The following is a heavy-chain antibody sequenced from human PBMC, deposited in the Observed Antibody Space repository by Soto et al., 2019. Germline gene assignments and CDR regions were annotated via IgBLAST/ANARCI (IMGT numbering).Heavy chain of an antibody. J-gene: IGHJ4*02. CDR1: GFTFWSYA. CDR3: ARNPLRTIVGGFDY. V-gene: IGHV3-30*04. CDR2: ISYDGRHK. Sequence: QVQLVESGGGVVQPGRSLRLSCPTSGFTFWSYAMHWVRQAPGKGLEWVAVISYDGRHKFYADSVKGRFTRSRDDSRNTLSLQMNSLREGDTAVYYCARNPLRTIVGGFDYWGQGTLVTVSS. D-gene: IGHD2-21*01.